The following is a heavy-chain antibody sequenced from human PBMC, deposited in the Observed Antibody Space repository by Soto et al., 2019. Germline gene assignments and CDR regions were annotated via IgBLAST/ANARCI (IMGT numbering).Heavy chain of an antibody. CDR2: IDPTDYYT. CDR3: ARLSRASFALDV. V-gene: IGHV5-10-1*01. J-gene: IGHJ6*02. CDR1: GYNFITDW. Sequence: GESLKISCKGSGYNFITDWISWVRQMPGKGLEWRGRIDPTDYYTKYSPSFEGHVTISADKSISTAYLQWSSLKASDSAVYYCARLSRASFALDVWGQGTTVTVSS. D-gene: IGHD3-16*01.